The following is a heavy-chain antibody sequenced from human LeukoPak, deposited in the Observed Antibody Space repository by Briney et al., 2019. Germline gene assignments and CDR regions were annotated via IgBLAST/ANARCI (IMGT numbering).Heavy chain of an antibody. CDR3: ARGPYSSSWYVGY. D-gene: IGHD6-13*01. CDR2: INPNSGGT. J-gene: IGHJ4*02. V-gene: IGHV1-2*02. CDR1: GYTFTGYY. Sequence: ASVTVSCKASGYTFTGYYMHWVRQAPGQGLEWMGWINPNSGGTNYAQKFQGRVTMTRDTSISTAYMELSRLRSDDTAVYYCARGPYSSSWYVGYWGQGTLVTVSS.